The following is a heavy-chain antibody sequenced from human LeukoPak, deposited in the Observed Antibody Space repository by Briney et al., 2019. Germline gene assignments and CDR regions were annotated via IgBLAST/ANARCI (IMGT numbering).Heavy chain of an antibody. CDR1: GFTFSTYW. J-gene: IGHJ3*02. V-gene: IGHV3-7*01. Sequence: GGSLRLSCAASGFTFSTYWMSWARQAPGKGLEWVANIKEDGSDKYYVDSVKGRFTISRDNAKNSLYLQMNSLRAEDTALYYCARDTGYKVAFDIWGQGKMVTVSS. D-gene: IGHD5-12*01. CDR3: ARDTGYKVAFDI. CDR2: IKEDGSDK.